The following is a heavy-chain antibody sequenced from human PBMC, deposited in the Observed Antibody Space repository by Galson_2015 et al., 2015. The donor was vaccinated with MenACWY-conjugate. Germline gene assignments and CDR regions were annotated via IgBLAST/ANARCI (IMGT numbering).Heavy chain of an antibody. CDR2: INPGGSST. J-gene: IGHJ4*02. CDR3: AKTRGASFYFDS. Sequence: SLRLSCAASGFTVSDTGYMTWVRQAPGKGLVWVSRINPGGSSTTYADSVKDRFTISRDNAKNTLYLQMNSLRPEDTAVLYCAKTRGASFYFDSWGQGTLVTVSS. D-gene: IGHD1-26*01. CDR1: GFTVSDTG. V-gene: IGHV3-74*01.